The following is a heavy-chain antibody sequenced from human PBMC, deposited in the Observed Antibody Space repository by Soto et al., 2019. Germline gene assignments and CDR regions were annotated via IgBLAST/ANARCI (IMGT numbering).Heavy chain of an antibody. J-gene: IGHJ5*02. CDR1: GFSFGDYF. V-gene: IGHV1-46*01. CDR2: INPSGDSR. D-gene: IGHD2-15*01. Sequence: ASVKVSCKASGFSFGDYFMHWVRQAPGQGLEWMGIINPSGDSRNYAQKFQGRVTITRDTSTSTVYMDLSSLRYEDTAVYYCARDTSQNSGPPAASSWFHPWGQGTPVTVSS. CDR3: ARDTSQNSGPPAASSWFHP.